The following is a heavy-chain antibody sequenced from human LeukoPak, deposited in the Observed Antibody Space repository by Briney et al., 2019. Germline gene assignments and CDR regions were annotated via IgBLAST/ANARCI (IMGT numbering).Heavy chain of an antibody. CDR3: ASFGGWPIFDY. D-gene: IGHD6-19*01. Sequence: SQTLSLTCTVSGGSISSGSYYWSWIRQPAGKGLEWIGRIYTSGSTNYNPSLKSRVTISVDTSKNQFSLKLSSVTAADTAVYYCASFGGWPIFDYWGQGTLVTVSS. CDR1: GGSISSGSYY. CDR2: IYTSGST. J-gene: IGHJ4*02. V-gene: IGHV4-61*02.